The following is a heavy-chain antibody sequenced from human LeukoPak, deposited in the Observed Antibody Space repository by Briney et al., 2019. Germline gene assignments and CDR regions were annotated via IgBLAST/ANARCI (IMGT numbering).Heavy chain of an antibody. J-gene: IGHJ6*03. CDR3: AKDPRKVRVSVVPAARYMDV. Sequence: GGSLRLSCAASGFTFSSYSMNWVRRAPGKGLEWVSSISSSSSYIYYADSVKGRFTISRDNAKNSLYLQMNSLRSEDTAVYYCAKDPRKVRVSVVPAARYMDVWGKGTTVTISS. CDR2: ISSSSSYI. D-gene: IGHD2-2*01. V-gene: IGHV3-21*01. CDR1: GFTFSSYS.